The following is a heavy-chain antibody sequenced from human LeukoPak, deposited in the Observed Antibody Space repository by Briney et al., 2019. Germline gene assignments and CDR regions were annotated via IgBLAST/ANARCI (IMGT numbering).Heavy chain of an antibody. CDR2: IYYSGNT. CDR1: GGSFNIYY. J-gene: IGHJ4*02. V-gene: IGHV4-59*12. CDR3: SKDLGTDY. Sequence: SETLSLTCTVSGGSFNIYYWSWIRQPPRKGLEWIGYIYYSGNTNYNPSLKSRVTISVDTSKNQFSLKLNSVTAADTAVYYCSKDLGTDYWGQGILVTVSS.